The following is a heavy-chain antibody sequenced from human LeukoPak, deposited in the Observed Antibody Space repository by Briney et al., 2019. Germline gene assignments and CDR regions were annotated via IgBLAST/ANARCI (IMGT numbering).Heavy chain of an antibody. CDR1: GFTFSSYA. J-gene: IGHJ4*02. V-gene: IGHV3-7*03. CDR2: IKTDASEK. D-gene: IGHD3-16*02. Sequence: GGSLRLPCAASGFTFSSYAMSWVRQAPGKGLEWVANIKTDASEKYYADSVKGRFTISRDNAKNSLYLQMNSLRAEDTAVYYCARNFGSYDYVWGSYRYIDYWGQGTLVTVSS. CDR3: ARNFGSYDYVWGSYRYIDY.